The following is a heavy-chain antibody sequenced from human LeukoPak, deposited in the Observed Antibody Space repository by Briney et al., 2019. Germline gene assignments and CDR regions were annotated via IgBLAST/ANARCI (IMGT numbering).Heavy chain of an antibody. CDR3: ASVVGSSSWYSGNYGMDV. D-gene: IGHD6-13*01. CDR1: GYTFTSYY. Sequence: ASVKVSCKASGYTFTSYYMHWVRQAPGQGLEWMGIINPSGGSTSYAQKFQGRVTMTRDTSTSTVYMELSSLRSEDTAVYYCASVVGSSSWYSGNYGMDVWGQGTTVTVSS. CDR2: INPSGGST. V-gene: IGHV1-46*01. J-gene: IGHJ6*02.